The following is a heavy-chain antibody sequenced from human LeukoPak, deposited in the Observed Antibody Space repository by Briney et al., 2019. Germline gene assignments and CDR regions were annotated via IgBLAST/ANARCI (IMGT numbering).Heavy chain of an antibody. J-gene: IGHJ5*02. CDR1: GGSISSHY. D-gene: IGHD2-2*01. V-gene: IGHV4-59*11. CDR2: IYYSGST. CDR3: ARDARGTYCSSTSCYSDNWFDP. Sequence: SETLSLTCTVSGGSISSHYWSWIRQPPGKGLEWIGYIYYSGSTNYNPSLKSRVTISVDTSKNQFSLKLSSVTAADTVVYYCARDARGTYCSSTSCYSDNWFDPWGQGTLVTVSS.